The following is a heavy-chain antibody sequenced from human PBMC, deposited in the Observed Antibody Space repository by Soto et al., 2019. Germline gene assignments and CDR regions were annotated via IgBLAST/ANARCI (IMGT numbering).Heavy chain of an antibody. V-gene: IGHV3-48*03. CDR2: ISSSGSTI. Sequence: EVQLVESGGGLVQPGGSLRLSCAASGFTFSSYEMNWVRQAPGKGLEWVSYISSSGSTIYYADSVKGRFTIFRDNAKNSLYLQMNSLRAEDTAVYYCARERRDSSGWYAGAFDIWGQGTMVTVSS. D-gene: IGHD6-19*01. J-gene: IGHJ3*02. CDR3: ARERRDSSGWYAGAFDI. CDR1: GFTFSSYE.